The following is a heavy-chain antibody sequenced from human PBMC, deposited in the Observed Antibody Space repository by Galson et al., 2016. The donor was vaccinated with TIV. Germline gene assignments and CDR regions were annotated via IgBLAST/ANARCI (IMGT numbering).Heavy chain of an antibody. Sequence: SLRLSCAASGFTFSSYGLHWVRQAPGKGLEWVAVVWYEETNKFYADSVNGRFTISRDNSKNTVYLQMNSLRAEDTAVYYCARERMWEEVLGAFDIWGQGTMVTVSS. J-gene: IGHJ3*02. D-gene: IGHD3-16*01. CDR3: ARERMWEEVLGAFDI. CDR2: VWYEETNK. CDR1: GFTFSSYG. V-gene: IGHV3-33*01.